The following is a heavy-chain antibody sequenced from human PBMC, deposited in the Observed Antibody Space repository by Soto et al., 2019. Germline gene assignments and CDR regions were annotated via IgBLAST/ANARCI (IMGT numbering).Heavy chain of an antibody. CDR1: GYTFTSYG. CDR2: TSAYNGNT. V-gene: IGHV1-18*01. J-gene: IGHJ5*02. D-gene: IGHD2-15*01. CDR3: ARGYCSGGSCYAHDDWFDP. Sequence: GASAKVSCKASGYTFTSYGISWVRQAPGQGLEWMGWTSAYNGNTNYAQKLQGRVTMTTDTSTSTAYMELRSLRSDDTAVYYCARGYCSGGSCYAHDDWFDPWGQGTLVTVSS.